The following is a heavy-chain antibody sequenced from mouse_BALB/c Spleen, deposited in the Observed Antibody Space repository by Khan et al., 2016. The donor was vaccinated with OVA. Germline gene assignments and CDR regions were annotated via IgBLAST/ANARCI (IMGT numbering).Heavy chain of an antibody. CDR1: GFTFSNYD. Sequence: EVELVESGGDLVKPGGSLKLSCAASGFTFSNYDMSWVRQTPDKRLKWVATISSAGSYTYYSDSVKGRFTISRDNAKNTLNLQMSSLQSEDTAMYYCARRGYDEAWFAYWGQGTLVTVSA. CDR2: ISSAGSYT. CDR3: ARRGYDEAWFAY. D-gene: IGHD2-2*01. J-gene: IGHJ3*01. V-gene: IGHV5-6*01.